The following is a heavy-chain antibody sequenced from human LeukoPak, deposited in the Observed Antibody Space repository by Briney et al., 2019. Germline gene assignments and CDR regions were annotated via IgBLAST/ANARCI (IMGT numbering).Heavy chain of an antibody. D-gene: IGHD2-15*01. CDR3: ARGSLGYCSGGSCPVDY. Sequence: GASVKVSCKASGYTFTSYGISWVRQAPGQGLEWMGWISAYNGNTNYSQKLQGRVNMTTDTSTSTAYMELRSLRSDDTAVCYCARGSLGYCSGGSCPVDYWGQGTLVTVSS. J-gene: IGHJ4*02. CDR1: GYTFTSYG. V-gene: IGHV1-18*01. CDR2: ISAYNGNT.